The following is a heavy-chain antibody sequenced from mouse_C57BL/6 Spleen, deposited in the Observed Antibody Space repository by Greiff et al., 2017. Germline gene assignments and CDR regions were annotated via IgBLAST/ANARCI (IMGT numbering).Heavy chain of an antibody. D-gene: IGHD1-1*01. Sequence: VQLQQPGAELVKPGASVEMSCKASGYTFTSYWITWVKQRPGQGLEWIGDIYPGSGSTNYNEKFKSKATLTVDTSSSTAYMQLSSLTSEDSAVYYCARPDYYGSSYNYYAMDYWGQGTSVTVSS. CDR1: GYTFTSYW. V-gene: IGHV1-55*01. J-gene: IGHJ4*01. CDR3: ARPDYYGSSYNYYAMDY. CDR2: IYPGSGST.